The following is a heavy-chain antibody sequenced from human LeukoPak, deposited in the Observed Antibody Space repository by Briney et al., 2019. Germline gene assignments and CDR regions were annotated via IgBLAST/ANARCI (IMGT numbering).Heavy chain of an antibody. D-gene: IGHD4-17*01. CDR2: IYHSEST. Sequence: SETLSLTCIVSGYSISSGYYWGWIRQPPGKGLEWIGSIYHSESTYYNPSLKSRVTISVDTSKNQFSLKLSSVTAADTAVYYCARDRYGDYDYWGQGTLVTVSS. CDR1: GYSISSGYY. CDR3: ARDRYGDYDY. V-gene: IGHV4-38-2*02. J-gene: IGHJ4*02.